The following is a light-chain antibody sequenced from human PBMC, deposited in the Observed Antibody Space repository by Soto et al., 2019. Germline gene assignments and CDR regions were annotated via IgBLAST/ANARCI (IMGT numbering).Light chain of an antibody. V-gene: IGLV2-14*01. CDR2: DVS. CDR3: SSYTTSNTRQIV. J-gene: IGLJ1*01. CDR1: SSDVGGYNY. Sequence: LTQPASVSGSPGQSTTISCTGTSSDVGGYNYVSWYQQHPGKAPKFMIYDVSNRPSGVSNRFSGSKSGNTASLTISGLQAEDEADYYCSSYTTSNTRQIVFGTGTKVTV.